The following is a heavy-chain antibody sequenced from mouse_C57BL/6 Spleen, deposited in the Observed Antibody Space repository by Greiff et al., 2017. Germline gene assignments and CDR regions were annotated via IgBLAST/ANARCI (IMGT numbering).Heavy chain of an antibody. CDR3: ASATVVAKGFAY. D-gene: IGHD1-1*01. Sequence: VKLQESGPELVKPGASVKISCKASGYSFTSSYIHWVKQRPGQGLEWIGWIYPGSGNTKYNEKFKGKATLTADTSSSTAYMQLSSLTSEDSAVYYCASATVVAKGFAYWGQGTLVTVSA. V-gene: IGHV1-66*01. CDR1: GYSFTSSY. J-gene: IGHJ3*01. CDR2: IYPGSGNT.